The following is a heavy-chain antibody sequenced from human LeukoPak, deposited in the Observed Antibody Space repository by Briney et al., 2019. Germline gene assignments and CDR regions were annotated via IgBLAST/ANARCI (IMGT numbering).Heavy chain of an antibody. CDR1: GTSISSHY. V-gene: IGHV4-59*08. CDR2: IYYSGST. J-gene: IGHJ4*02. Sequence: SETLSLTCTVSGTSISSHYWSWIRQPPGKGLEWIGYIYYSGSTNYNPSLKSRVTISVDTSKNQFSPKLSSVTAADTALYYCAKHYMGSSYNRGCDYWGQGTLVTVSS. D-gene: IGHD3-10*01. CDR3: AKHYMGSSYNRGCDY.